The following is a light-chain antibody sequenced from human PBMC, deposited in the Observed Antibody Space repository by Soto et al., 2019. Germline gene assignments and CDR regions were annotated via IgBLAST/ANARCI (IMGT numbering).Light chain of an antibody. CDR2: KAS. J-gene: IGKJ4*01. V-gene: IGKV1-5*03. CDR1: QSISNW. CDR3: QQYNSISLLT. Sequence: DIQMTQSPSTLSASVGDRVTITCRASQSISNWLAWYQQKPGKAPKLLIYKASTLETGVPSRFRGSGSGTEFTLTISSLQPDDFATYYCQQYNSISLLTFGGGTKVEIK.